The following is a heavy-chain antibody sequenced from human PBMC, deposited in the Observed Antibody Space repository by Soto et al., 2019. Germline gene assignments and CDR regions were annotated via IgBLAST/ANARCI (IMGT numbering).Heavy chain of an antibody. V-gene: IGHV3-23*01. CDR3: ARRSGDYVIDDYYGMDV. CDR1: GFTFSSYA. Sequence: PGGSLRLSCAASGFTFSSYAMSWVRQAPGKGLEWVSAISGSGGSTYYADSVKGRFTISRDNSKNTLYLQMNSLRAEDTAVYYCARRSGDYVIDDYYGMDVWGQGTTVTVSS. D-gene: IGHD4-17*01. J-gene: IGHJ6*02. CDR2: ISGSGGST.